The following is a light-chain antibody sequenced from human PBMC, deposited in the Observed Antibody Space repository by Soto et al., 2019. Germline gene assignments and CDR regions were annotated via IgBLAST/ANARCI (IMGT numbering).Light chain of an antibody. V-gene: IGKV3-20*01. CDR3: QQYGTSPYT. CDR1: RIVRSNY. J-gene: IGKJ2*01. Sequence: ENVLTQSPGTLSLSLGERATLSCRGSRIVRSNYLVWYHFKAGQAPRLLIYGASRRATRIPDRFSGSGTGADFTLTISRLEPEDSGVYFCQQYGTSPYTFGQGTKLEIK. CDR2: GAS.